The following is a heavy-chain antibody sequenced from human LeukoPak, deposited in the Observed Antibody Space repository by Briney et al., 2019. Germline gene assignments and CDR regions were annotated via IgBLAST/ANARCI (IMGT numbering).Heavy chain of an antibody. V-gene: IGHV3-21*01. CDR1: GFDLSPYT. J-gene: IGHJ4*02. CDR3: ARRVTTFLS. Sequence: RGSLRLSCSASGFDLSPYTMNCVRQAPGKGLEWVASISSTSTYMYYGDSLKGRCIISRDNAKNTLYLQLDSLRAEDTATYYCARRVTTFLSWGQGTLVIVSS. D-gene: IGHD4-17*01. CDR2: ISSTSTYM.